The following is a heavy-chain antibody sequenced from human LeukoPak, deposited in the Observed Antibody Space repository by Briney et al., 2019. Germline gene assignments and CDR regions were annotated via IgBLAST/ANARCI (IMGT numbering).Heavy chain of an antibody. CDR1: GGSFSGYY. D-gene: IGHD3-3*01. Sequence: TSETLSLTCAVYGGSFSGYYWSWIRQPPGKGLEWIGEINHSGSTNYNPSLKSRVTISVDTSKNQFSLKLSSVTAADTAVYYCARGINYDFWSGDFHYYYMDVWGKGTTVTVSS. CDR3: ARGINYDFWSGDFHYYYMDV. J-gene: IGHJ6*03. CDR2: INHSGST. V-gene: IGHV4-34*01.